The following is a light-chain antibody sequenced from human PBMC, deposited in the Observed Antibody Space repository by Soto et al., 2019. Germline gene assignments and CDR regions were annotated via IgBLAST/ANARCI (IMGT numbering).Light chain of an antibody. J-gene: IGKJ2*01. V-gene: IGKV3-20*01. CDR2: GAS. CDR3: DQYASPPYT. CDR1: QSVSSSY. Sequence: VLTPSPGSLSLSPGERATLSCRASQSVSSSYLAWYQQTPGQAPRLLLYGASSRATGIPDRFSGSGSGTNFTLNTSRLEPEDFAVYYCDQYASPPYTFAQRTKLEIK.